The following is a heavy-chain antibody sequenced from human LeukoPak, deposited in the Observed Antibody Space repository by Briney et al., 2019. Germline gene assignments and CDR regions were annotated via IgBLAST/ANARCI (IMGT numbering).Heavy chain of an antibody. Sequence: SETLSLTCTVSGGSISSYYWSWIRQPPRKGLEWIGYIYYSGSTNYNPSLKSRVTISVDTSKNQFSLKLSSVTAADTAVYYCARDSSYGDYFDYWGQGTLVTVSS. CDR2: IYYSGST. J-gene: IGHJ4*02. CDR1: GGSISSYY. D-gene: IGHD4-17*01. CDR3: ARDSSYGDYFDY. V-gene: IGHV4-59*01.